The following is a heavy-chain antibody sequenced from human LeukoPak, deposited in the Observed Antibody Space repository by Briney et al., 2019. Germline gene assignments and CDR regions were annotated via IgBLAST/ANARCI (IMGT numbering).Heavy chain of an antibody. V-gene: IGHV3-21*01. D-gene: IGHD2-21*01. CDR2: ISSSSSYI. CDR3: ARVAGDSSAYYFDY. CDR1: GFTFRSYS. Sequence: GGSLRLSCAASGFTFRSYSMNWVRQAPGKGLEWVSSISSSSSYIYYADSVKGRFTISRDNAKNSLYLQMNSLRAEDTTVYYCARVAGDSSAYYFDYWGQGTLVTVSS. J-gene: IGHJ4*02.